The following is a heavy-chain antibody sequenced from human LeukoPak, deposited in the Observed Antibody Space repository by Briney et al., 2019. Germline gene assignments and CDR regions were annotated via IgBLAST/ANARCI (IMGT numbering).Heavy chain of an antibody. V-gene: IGHV3-74*01. CDR3: ARVSSGWGGLDY. Sequence: GGSLRLSCAASGFTFSSYWMHWVRQAPGKGLVWVSRINSDGSSTSYADSVKGRFTISRDNAKNTLYLQINSLRAEDTAVYYCARVSSGWGGLDYWGQGTLVTVSS. CDR2: INSDGSST. CDR1: GFTFSSYW. D-gene: IGHD6-19*01. J-gene: IGHJ4*02.